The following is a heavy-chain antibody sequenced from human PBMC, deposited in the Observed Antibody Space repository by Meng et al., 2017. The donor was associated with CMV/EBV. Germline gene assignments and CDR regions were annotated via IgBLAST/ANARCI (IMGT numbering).Heavy chain of an antibody. J-gene: IGHJ6*02. Sequence: ASVKVSCKASGYTFTCYGISWVRQAPGQGLEWMGWISAYNGNTNYAQKLQGRVTMTTDTSTSTAYMELRSLRSDDTAVYYCARDDKAYCGGDCSPVTYYYYYGMDVWGQGTTVTVSS. D-gene: IGHD2-21*01. CDR2: ISAYNGNT. CDR3: ARDDKAYCGGDCSPVTYYYYYGMDV. CDR1: GYTFTCYG. V-gene: IGHV1-18*01.